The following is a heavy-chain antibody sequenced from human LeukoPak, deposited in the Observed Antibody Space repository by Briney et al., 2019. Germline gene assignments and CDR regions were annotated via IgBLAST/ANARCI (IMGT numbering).Heavy chain of an antibody. Sequence: ASVKVSCKVSGYTLTELSMHWVRQAPGKGLEWMGGFDPEDGDTIYAQKFQGRVTMTEDTSTDTAYMELSSLRSEDTAVYYCATGSFYSGSYLRREAFDIWGQGTMVTVSS. V-gene: IGHV1-24*01. CDR3: ATGSFYSGSYLRREAFDI. J-gene: IGHJ3*02. CDR1: GYTLTELS. CDR2: FDPEDGDT. D-gene: IGHD1-26*01.